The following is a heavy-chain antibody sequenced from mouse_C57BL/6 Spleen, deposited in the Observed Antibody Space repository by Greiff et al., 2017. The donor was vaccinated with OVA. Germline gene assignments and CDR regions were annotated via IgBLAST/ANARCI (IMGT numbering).Heavy chain of an antibody. CDR2: INPNYGTT. CDR3: ARERDTDWYFDV. V-gene: IGHV1-39*01. D-gene: IGHD3-3*01. J-gene: IGHJ1*03. CDR1: GYSFTDYN. Sequence: VHVKQSGPELVKPGASVKISCKASGYSFTDYNMNWVKQSNGKSLEWIGVINPNYGTTSYNQKFKGKATLTVDQSSSTAYMQLNSLTSEDSAVYYCARERDTDWYFDVWGTGTTVTVSS.